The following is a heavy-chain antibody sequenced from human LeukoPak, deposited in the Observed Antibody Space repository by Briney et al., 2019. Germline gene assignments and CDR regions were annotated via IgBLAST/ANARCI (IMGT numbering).Heavy chain of an antibody. CDR1: GFTFTDHP. V-gene: IGHV3-69-1*01. CDR2: IGGDGIA. Sequence: GGSLRLSCVASGFTFTDHPMNWVRQAPGKGLEWISYIGGDGIAFYADSVKGRFTASKDDARKSMYLQMDSLRADDTAVYYCARYSGSYYYPPAWDLWGQGTLVTVSS. CDR3: ARYSGSYYYPPAWDL. D-gene: IGHD1-26*01. J-gene: IGHJ4*02.